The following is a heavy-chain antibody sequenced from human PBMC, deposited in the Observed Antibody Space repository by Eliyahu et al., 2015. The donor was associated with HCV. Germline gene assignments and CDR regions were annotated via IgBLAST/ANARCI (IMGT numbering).Heavy chain of an antibody. V-gene: IGHV1-46*01. CDR2: INPNGGIT. CDR3: ARPEDGY. D-gene: IGHD1-14*01. CDR1: GYXXXSYF. J-gene: IGHJ4*02. Sequence: VQLVQSGAEVTKPGASVKISCKASGYXXXSYFIHWVRQXXGXGLEWMGLINPNGGITTYTRKFQGRVIMTRDTSSHTVFMELTALTSEDTAVYYCARPEDGYWGQGTLVTVSS.